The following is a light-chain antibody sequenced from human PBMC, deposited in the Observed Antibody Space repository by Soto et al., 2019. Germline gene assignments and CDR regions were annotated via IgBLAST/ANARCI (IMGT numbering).Light chain of an antibody. J-gene: IGKJ1*01. V-gene: IGKV3-20*01. Sequence: EIVLTQSPGTLSLSPGERATLSCRASQSVSSNFLAWYQQTRGQAPRLLIYGASSRATAIPDRFSGSGSGTDFTLTISRLEPEDFAVYYCQQHGSSPWTVGQGTKVEIK. CDR3: QQHGSSPWT. CDR2: GAS. CDR1: QSVSSNF.